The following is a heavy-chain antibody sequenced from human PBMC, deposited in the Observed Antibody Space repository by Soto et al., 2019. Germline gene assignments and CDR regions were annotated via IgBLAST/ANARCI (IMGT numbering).Heavy chain of an antibody. CDR2: ISAYNGNT. V-gene: IGHV1-18*01. CDR3: ARCSGGSCYSRDAFDI. J-gene: IGHJ3*02. Sequence: SVKVSCKDSGYTYTSYGSSWVRQAPGQGLEWMGWISAYNGNTNYAQKLQGRVTMTTDTSTSTAYMELRSLRSDDTAVYYCARCSGGSCYSRDAFDIWGQGTMVTVSS. D-gene: IGHD2-15*01. CDR1: GYTYTSYG.